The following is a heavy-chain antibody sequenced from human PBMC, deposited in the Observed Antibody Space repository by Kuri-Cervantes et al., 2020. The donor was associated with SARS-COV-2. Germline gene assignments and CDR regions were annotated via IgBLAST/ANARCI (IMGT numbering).Heavy chain of an antibody. D-gene: IGHD5-12*01. CDR2: VSDVGINT. J-gene: IGHJ4*02. V-gene: IGHV3-30-3*01. CDR1: GFTFSSYA. CDR3: AKPLTSGGYDFDS. Sequence: GGSLRLSCAASGFTFSSYAMHWVRQAPGKGLEWVAVVSDVGINTYYADSVKGRFTISRDNSKNTLWLQMSSLRAEDTAVYYCAKPLTSGGYDFDSWGQGTLVTVSS.